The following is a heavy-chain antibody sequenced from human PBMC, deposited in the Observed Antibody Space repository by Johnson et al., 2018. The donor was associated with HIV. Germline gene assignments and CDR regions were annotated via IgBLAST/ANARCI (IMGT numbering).Heavy chain of an antibody. D-gene: IGHD2-15*01. CDR2: IYSGGST. V-gene: IGHV3-66*01. CDR3: ARACSGGSCYEEKSPDAFDI. CDR1: GFTFSDYY. Sequence: EVQLVESGGGFVKPGGSLRLSCAASGFTFSDYYMSWIRQAPGKGLEWVSVIYSGGSTYYADSVKGRFTISRDNSKNTLYLQMNSLRAEDTAVYYCARACSGGSCYEEKSPDAFDIWGQGTMVTVSS. J-gene: IGHJ3*02.